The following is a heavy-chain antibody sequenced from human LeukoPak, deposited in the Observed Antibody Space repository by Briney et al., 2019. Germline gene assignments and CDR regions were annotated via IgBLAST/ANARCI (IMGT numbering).Heavy chain of an antibody. V-gene: IGHV4-4*02. CDR1: GGSISNTNW. Sequence: SETLSLICGVSGGSISNTNWWSWVRQPPGQGLEWIGEISLTGLTHYNPSLESRVTVSLDKSKNHLSLNLTSVTAADTAVYYCSRENGAFSPFGYWGQGTLVTVLS. J-gene: IGHJ4*02. CDR2: ISLTGLT. CDR3: SRENGAFSPFGY. D-gene: IGHD2-8*01.